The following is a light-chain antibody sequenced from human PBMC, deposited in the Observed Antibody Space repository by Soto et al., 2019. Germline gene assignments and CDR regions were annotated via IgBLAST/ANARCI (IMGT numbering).Light chain of an antibody. Sequence: QSVLTQPPSVSAAPGQKVTISCSGSSSNIGNNYVSWYQQLPGTAPKLLIYDNNKRPSGIPDRFSGSKSGTSATLGITGLQTGDEADYYCGTWDSSMLAGYVFGTGTKLTVL. CDR1: SSNIGNNY. J-gene: IGLJ1*01. CDR2: DNN. V-gene: IGLV1-51*01. CDR3: GTWDSSMLAGYV.